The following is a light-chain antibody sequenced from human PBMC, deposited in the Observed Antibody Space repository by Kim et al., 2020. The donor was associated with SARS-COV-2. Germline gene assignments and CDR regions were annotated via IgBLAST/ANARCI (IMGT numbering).Light chain of an antibody. Sequence: SASVGDRVTITCRASQTISTYLNWYQQKPGKPPRVLISAASNLQSGVPSRFSGSGSGTGFTLTITSLQVEDLATYYCQQSYSTPYTFGQGTKLEI. CDR3: QQSYSTPYT. CDR1: QTISTY. V-gene: IGKV1-39*01. J-gene: IGKJ2*01. CDR2: AAS.